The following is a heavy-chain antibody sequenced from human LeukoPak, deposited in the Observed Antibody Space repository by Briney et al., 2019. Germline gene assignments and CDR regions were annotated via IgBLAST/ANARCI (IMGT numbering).Heavy chain of an antibody. Sequence: GASVKVSCKASGYTFIDHGISWVRQAPGQGLELMGWISAYNGNTNYAQKLQGRLTMTTDTSTRTAYMQLRSLRSYDTAVYYCARDLGSGWYNWFDPWGQGTLVTVSS. CDR3: ARDLGSGWYNWFDP. CDR2: ISAYNGNT. CDR1: GYTFIDHG. J-gene: IGHJ5*02. D-gene: IGHD6-19*01. V-gene: IGHV1-18*01.